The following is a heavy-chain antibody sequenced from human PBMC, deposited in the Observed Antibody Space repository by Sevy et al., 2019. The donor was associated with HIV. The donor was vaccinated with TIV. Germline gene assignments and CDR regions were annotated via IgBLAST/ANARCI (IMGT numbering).Heavy chain of an antibody. CDR2: IRSKANSYAT. CDR1: GFTFSGSA. D-gene: IGHD3-16*02. CDR3: TSHGRKGGVIVSDAFDI. Sequence: GGSLRLSCAASGFTFSGSAMHWVRQASGKGLEWVGRIRSKANSYATAYAASVKGRFTISRDDSKNTAYLQMNSLKTEDTAVYYCTSHGRKGGVIVSDAFDIRGQGTMVTVSS. J-gene: IGHJ3*02. V-gene: IGHV3-73*01.